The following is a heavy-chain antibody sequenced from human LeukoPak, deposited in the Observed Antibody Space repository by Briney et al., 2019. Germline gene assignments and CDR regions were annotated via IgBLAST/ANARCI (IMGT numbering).Heavy chain of an antibody. CDR1: GGSISSYY. V-gene: IGHV4-38-2*02. D-gene: IGHD2-2*01. Sequence: SETLSLTCTVSGGSISSYYWSWIRQPPGKGLEWIGSIYHSGSTYYNPSLKSRVTISVDTSKNQFSLKLSSVTAADTAVYYCARDSYAKRDYWGQGTLVTVSS. CDR3: ARDSYAKRDY. CDR2: IYHSGST. J-gene: IGHJ4*02.